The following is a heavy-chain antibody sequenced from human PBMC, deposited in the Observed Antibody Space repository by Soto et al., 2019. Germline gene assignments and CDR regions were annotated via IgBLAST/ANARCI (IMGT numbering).Heavy chain of an antibody. Sequence: GGPLRLSCAASGFTFSSYAMSWVRQAPEKGLEWVSAISGSGGSTYYADSAKGRFTISRDNAKNTLYLQMNSLRAEDTAVYYCAKDTYYYDSSGYPPQGYWGQGTLVTVSS. CDR2: ISGSGGST. CDR1: GFTFSSYA. D-gene: IGHD3-22*01. CDR3: AKDTYYYDSSGYPPQGY. J-gene: IGHJ4*02. V-gene: IGHV3-23*01.